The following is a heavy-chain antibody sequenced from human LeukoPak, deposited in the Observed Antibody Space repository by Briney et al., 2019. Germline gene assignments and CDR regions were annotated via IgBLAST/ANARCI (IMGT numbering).Heavy chain of an antibody. Sequence: PSETLSLTCTVSGGSISSSYWSWIRQPPGKGLEWIGCIYNSGSTKYNPSLKSRVTISEDTSKNQFSLKPSSVTAADTAVYYCARASPGAIYYYGMDVWGQGTTVTVSS. CDR1: GGSISSSY. CDR2: IYNSGST. D-gene: IGHD3-10*01. V-gene: IGHV4-59*01. CDR3: ARASPGAIYYYGMDV. J-gene: IGHJ6*02.